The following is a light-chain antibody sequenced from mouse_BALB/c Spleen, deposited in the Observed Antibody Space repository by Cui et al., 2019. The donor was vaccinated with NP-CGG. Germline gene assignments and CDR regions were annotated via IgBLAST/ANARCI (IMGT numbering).Light chain of an antibody. CDR3: ALWYSNHWV. CDR2: GTN. J-gene: IGLJ1*01. CDR1: TGAVTTSNY. V-gene: IGLV1*01. Sequence: QAVFPQETAPTTSPGETVPLTCRSSTGAVTTSNYANWVQEKPDHLFTGLIGGTNNRAPGVPARFSGSLIGDKAALTITGAQTEDEAIYFCALWYSNHWVFGGGTKLTVL.